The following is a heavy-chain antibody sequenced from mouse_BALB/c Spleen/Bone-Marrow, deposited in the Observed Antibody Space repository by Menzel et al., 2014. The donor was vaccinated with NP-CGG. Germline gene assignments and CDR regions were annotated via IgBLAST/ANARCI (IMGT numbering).Heavy chain of an antibody. CDR3: ARWNYYGPTY. D-gene: IGHD1-1*01. V-gene: IGHV1-19*01. J-gene: IGHJ3*01. Sequence: DVQLVESGPELVKPGASVKMSCEASGYTFTDYYVDWVKQSPGENFEWIGRVNPYNGGTNYNQKFKDKATLSVDKSSSTAYMELNTLTSEDSAVYYCARWNYYGPTYWGQGTLVTVSA. CDR2: VNPYNGGT. CDR1: GYTFTDYY.